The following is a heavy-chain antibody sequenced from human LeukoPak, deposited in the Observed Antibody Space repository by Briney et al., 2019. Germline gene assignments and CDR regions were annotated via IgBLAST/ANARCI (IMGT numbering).Heavy chain of an antibody. CDR1: GYSISSGYY. V-gene: IGHV4-38-2*02. J-gene: IGHJ3*02. CDR2: IYHSGST. CDR3: ARGADPYAFDI. Sequence: PSETLSLTCTVSGYSISSGYYWGWIRQPPGKGLEWIGSIYHSGSTYYNPSLKSRVTISVDTSKNQFSLKLSSVTAADTAVYYCARGADPYAFDIWGQGTMVTVSS.